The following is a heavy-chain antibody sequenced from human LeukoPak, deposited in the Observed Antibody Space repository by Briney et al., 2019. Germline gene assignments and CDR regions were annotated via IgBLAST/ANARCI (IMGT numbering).Heavy chain of an antibody. CDR1: GFTLSSYA. Sequence: PGGSLRLSCAASGFTLSSYAMSWVRQAPGKGLEWVGFIRSKAYGGTTEYAASVKGRFTISRDDSKSIAYLQMNSLKTEDTAVYYCTRQQLTNDAFDIWGQGTMVTVSS. V-gene: IGHV3-49*04. J-gene: IGHJ3*02. CDR2: IRSKAYGGTT. D-gene: IGHD6-13*01. CDR3: TRQQLTNDAFDI.